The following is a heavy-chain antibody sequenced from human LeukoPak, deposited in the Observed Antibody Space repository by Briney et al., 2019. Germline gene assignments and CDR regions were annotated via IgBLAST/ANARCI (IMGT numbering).Heavy chain of an antibody. Sequence: ASVTVSCKASGYTFTSYAISWVRQAHGQGLEWMGWISAYNGNTNYAQELQGRLTMTTDTSTSTAYMELRSLISDDAAVYYCARSRGYCGGGSCYFDYWGQGTLVTVSS. J-gene: IGHJ4*02. V-gene: IGHV1-18*01. CDR2: ISAYNGNT. CDR3: ARSRGYCGGGSCYFDY. CDR1: GYTFTSYA. D-gene: IGHD2-15*01.